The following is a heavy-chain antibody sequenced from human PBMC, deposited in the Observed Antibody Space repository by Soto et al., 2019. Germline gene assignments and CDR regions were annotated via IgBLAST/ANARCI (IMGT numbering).Heavy chain of an antibody. CDR1: GFTFSNAW. D-gene: IGHD1-1*01. V-gene: IGHV3-15*01. Sequence: PGGSLRLSCAASGFTFSNAWMSWVRQAPGKGLEWVGRIKSKTDGGTTDYAAPVKGRFTISRDDSKNTLYLQMNSLKTEDTAVYYCTTELERRVGAFDIWGQGTMVTVSS. CDR2: IKSKTDGGTT. CDR3: TTELERRVGAFDI. J-gene: IGHJ3*02.